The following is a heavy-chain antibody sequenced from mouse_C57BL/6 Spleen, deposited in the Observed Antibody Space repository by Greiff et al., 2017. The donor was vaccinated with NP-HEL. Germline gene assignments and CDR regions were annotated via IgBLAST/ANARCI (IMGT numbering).Heavy chain of an antibody. CDR1: GFNIKDYY. J-gene: IGHJ2*01. CDR2: IDPEDGET. D-gene: IGHD1-1*01. CDR3: ASASGGSSRFDY. V-gene: IGHV14-2*01. Sequence: EVQLQQSGAELVKPGASVKLSCTASGFNIKDYYMHWVKQRNEQGLEWIGRIDPEDGETKYAPKFQGKATITADTCSNTAYLQRSSLTSADTGVYYGASASGGSSRFDYWGQGTTLTVSS.